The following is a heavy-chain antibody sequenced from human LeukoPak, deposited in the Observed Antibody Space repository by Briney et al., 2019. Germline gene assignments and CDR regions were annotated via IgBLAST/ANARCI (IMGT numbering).Heavy chain of an antibody. Sequence: ASVKVSCKASGYTFTGYYMHWVRQAPGQGLEWMGWINPNSGGTNYAQKFQGRVTMTRDTSISTAYMELSRLRPDDTAVYYCARAPGYSYGSRIDYWGQGTLVTVSS. V-gene: IGHV1-2*02. CDR3: ARAPGYSYGSRIDY. CDR1: GYTFTGYY. CDR2: INPNSGGT. J-gene: IGHJ4*02. D-gene: IGHD5-18*01.